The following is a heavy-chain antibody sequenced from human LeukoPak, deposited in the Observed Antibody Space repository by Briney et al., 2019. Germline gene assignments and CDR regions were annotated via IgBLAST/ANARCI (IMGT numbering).Heavy chain of an antibody. CDR1: GGSFSGYY. Sequence: SETLSLTCAVYGGSFSGYYWSWLRQPPGKGLEWIGEINHSGSTNYNPSLKSRVTISVDTSKNQFSLKLSSVTAADTAVYYCARLGGNYYGSGAFQRYYYYYMDVWGKGTTVTISS. D-gene: IGHD3-10*01. J-gene: IGHJ6*03. V-gene: IGHV4-34*01. CDR2: INHSGST. CDR3: ARLGGNYYGSGAFQRYYYYYMDV.